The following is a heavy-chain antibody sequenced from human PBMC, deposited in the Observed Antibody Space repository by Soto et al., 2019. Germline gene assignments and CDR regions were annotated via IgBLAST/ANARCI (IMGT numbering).Heavy chain of an antibody. D-gene: IGHD4-17*01. V-gene: IGHV3-53*01. Sequence: GGSLRLSCAASGFTVSSNYTNWVRQAPGKGLEWVSVISGSGTTFYADSVKGRFTTSRDNSKNTVYLQMNSLKDEDTAVYYCVGTYDDSRSLDFWGQGALVTVSS. CDR3: VGTYDDSRSLDF. J-gene: IGHJ4*02. CDR2: ISGSGTT. CDR1: GFTVSSNY.